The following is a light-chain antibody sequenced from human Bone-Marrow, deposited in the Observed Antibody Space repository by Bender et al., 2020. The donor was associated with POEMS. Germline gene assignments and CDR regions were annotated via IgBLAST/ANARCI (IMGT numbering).Light chain of an antibody. CDR3: AVWADSLNGWV. CDR1: SSNIGAHA. V-gene: IGLV1-44*01. J-gene: IGLJ3*02. CDR2: SSH. Sequence: QSVLTQPPSASGTPGQRVTISCSGGSSNIGAHAVNWYQHLPGTAPKLLIYSSHRRPSEVPDRFSGSRSGTSASLAISGLQSEDEADYYCAVWADSLNGWVFGGGTKLTVL.